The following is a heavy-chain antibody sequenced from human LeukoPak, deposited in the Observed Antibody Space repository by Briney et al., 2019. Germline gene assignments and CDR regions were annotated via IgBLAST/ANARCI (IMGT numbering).Heavy chain of an antibody. CDR3: ARDQGSCDGGSCYPWLAY. CDR1: GGSISSDY. J-gene: IGHJ4*02. V-gene: IGHV4-59*01. CDR2: ISYSGTT. Sequence: SETLSLTCTVSGGSISSDYWSWIRQPPGKGLEWIGSISYSGTTNYNPSLKSRVTISVDTSKTHFSLKLTSVTAADTAMYYCARDQGSCDGGSCYPWLAYWGQGTLVTVSS. D-gene: IGHD2-15*01.